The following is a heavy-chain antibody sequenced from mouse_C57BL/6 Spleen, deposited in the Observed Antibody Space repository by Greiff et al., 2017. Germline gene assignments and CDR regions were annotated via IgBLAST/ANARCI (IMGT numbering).Heavy chain of an antibody. CDR3: ARSPTGMYYFDY. D-gene: IGHD4-1*02. Sequence: VKLQESGAELVRPGTSVKVSCKASGYAFTNYLIEWVKQRPGQGLEWIGVINPGSGGTNYNEKFKGKATLTADKSSSTAYMQLSSLTSEDSAVYFCARSPTGMYYFDYWGQGTTLTVSS. V-gene: IGHV1-54*01. CDR1: GYAFTNYL. CDR2: INPGSGGT. J-gene: IGHJ2*01.